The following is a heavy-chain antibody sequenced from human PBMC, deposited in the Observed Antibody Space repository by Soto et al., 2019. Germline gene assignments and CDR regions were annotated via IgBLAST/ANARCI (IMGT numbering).Heavy chain of an antibody. Sequence: GASVKVSCKASGGTFGSYAISWVRQAPGQGLEWMGGIIPISGTANYAQKFQGRVTITADESTSTAYMELSSLRSEDTAVYYCARAESRSLTTVAYYFDYWGQGTLVTVSS. D-gene: IGHD4-17*01. CDR2: IIPISGTA. J-gene: IGHJ4*02. CDR3: ARAESRSLTTVAYYFDY. CDR1: GGTFGSYA. V-gene: IGHV1-69*13.